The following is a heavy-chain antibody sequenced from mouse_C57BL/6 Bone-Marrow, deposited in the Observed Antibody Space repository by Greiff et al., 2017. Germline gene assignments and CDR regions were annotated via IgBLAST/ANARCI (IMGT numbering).Heavy chain of an antibody. CDR2: IDPNSGGT. Sequence: QVQLKQPGAELVKPGASVKLSCKASGYTFTSYWMHWVQQRPGRGLEWIGRIDPNSGGTKYNEKFKSKATLTVDKPSSTAYMQRSSLTSEDSAVYYCARPTGNWFAYWGQGTLVTVSA. J-gene: IGHJ3*01. CDR1: GYTFTSYW. CDR3: ARPTGNWFAY. V-gene: IGHV1-72*01.